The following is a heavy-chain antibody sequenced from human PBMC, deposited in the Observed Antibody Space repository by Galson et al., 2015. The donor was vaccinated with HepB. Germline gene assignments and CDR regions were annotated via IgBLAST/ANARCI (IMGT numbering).Heavy chain of an antibody. D-gene: IGHD5-18*01. CDR2: IYYSGST. Sequence: SEPLSLTCTVSGGSISSSSYYWGWIRQPPGKGLEWIGSIYYSGSTYYNPSLKSRVTISVDTSKNQFSLKLSSVTAADTAVYYCAHSYGYGQLYYFDYWGQGTLVTVSS. CDR1: GGSISSSSYY. J-gene: IGHJ4*02. CDR3: AHSYGYGQLYYFDY. V-gene: IGHV4-39*07.